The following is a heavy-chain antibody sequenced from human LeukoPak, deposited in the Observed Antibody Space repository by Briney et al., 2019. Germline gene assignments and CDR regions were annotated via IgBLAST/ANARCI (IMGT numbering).Heavy chain of an antibody. CDR2: IRYDGSRK. CDR1: GFIFSNYD. Sequence: LSCPASGFIFSNYDITSHGYPSSEELTGKGYIRYDGSRKYYADSVNGRFTISRDNSKNTLYLQVHSLRGEDTAVYYCATETPDTSGSKLDYWGQGTLVTVSS. D-gene: IGHD3-22*01. J-gene: IGHJ4*02. CDR3: ATETPDTSGSKLDY. V-gene: IGHV3-30*02.